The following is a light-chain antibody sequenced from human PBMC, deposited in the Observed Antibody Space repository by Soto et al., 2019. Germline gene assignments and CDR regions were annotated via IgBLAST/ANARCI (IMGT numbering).Light chain of an antibody. CDR1: TSNIGAGYD. CDR2: GNT. CDR3: QSWDSSLSDVI. Sequence: QSVLTQPPSVSGAPGQRVTISCTGSTSNIGAGYDVHWYHQIPGTAPKLLIYGNTNRPSGVPDRLSGSKSGTSASLAITGLQVEEEGDYYCQSWDSSLSDVIFGGGTKLTVL. J-gene: IGLJ2*01. V-gene: IGLV1-40*01.